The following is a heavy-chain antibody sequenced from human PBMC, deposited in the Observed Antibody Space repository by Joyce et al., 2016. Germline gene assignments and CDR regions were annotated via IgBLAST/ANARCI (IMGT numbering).Heavy chain of an antibody. CDR3: ARSSYTNGIFDY. D-gene: IGHD2-8*01. Sequence: GFTFSSYSMSWVRQAPGKGLEWVSSLSSSSSYIKYTDSVKGRFTISRDNAKNSLYLQMNSLRVEDTAVYYCARSSYTNGIFDYWGQGTLVTVSS. CDR1: GFTFSSYS. V-gene: IGHV3-21*01. CDR2: LSSSSSYI. J-gene: IGHJ4*02.